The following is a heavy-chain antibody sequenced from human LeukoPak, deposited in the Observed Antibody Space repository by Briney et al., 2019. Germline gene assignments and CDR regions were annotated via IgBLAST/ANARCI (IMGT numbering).Heavy chain of an antibody. V-gene: IGHV4-4*07. CDR2: IYTSGST. D-gene: IGHD6-19*01. J-gene: IGHJ6*02. CDR3: ARDPAVAGTDYYYYYGMDV. CDR1: GGSISSYY. Sequence: PSETLSLTCTVSGGSISSYYWSWIRQPAGKGLEWSGRIYTSGSTNYNPSLKSRVTMSVDTSKNQFSLKLSSVTAADTAVYYCARDPAVAGTDYYYYYGMDVWGQGTTVTVSS.